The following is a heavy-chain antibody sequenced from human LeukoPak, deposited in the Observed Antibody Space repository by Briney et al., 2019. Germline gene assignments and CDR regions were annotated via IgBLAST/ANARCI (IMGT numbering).Heavy chain of an antibody. V-gene: IGHV1-2*02. Sequence: ASVKVSCKASGYTFTGYYLYWVRQAPGQGLEYMGWINPNSGGTNYAQKFQGRVSMTRDTSVSTAYMELTRLRSDDTAVYYCARGFAGDHWGQGTLVTVSS. CDR2: INPNSGGT. CDR3: ARGFAGDH. J-gene: IGHJ5*02. CDR1: GYTFTGYY. D-gene: IGHD6-13*01.